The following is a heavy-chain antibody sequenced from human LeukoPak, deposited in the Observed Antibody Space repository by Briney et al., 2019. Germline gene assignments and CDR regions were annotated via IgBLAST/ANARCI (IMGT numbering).Heavy chain of an antibody. CDR1: GGSISSGGYY. CDR3: ARGVAGSSVDY. V-gene: IGHV4-31*03. D-gene: IGHD6-19*01. CDR2: IYYSGST. J-gene: IGHJ4*02. Sequence: PSQTLSLTCIVSGGSISSGGYYWSWIRQHPGKGLEWIGYIYYSGSTYYNPSLKSRVTISVDTSKNQFSLKLSSVTAADTAVYYCARGVAGSSVDYWGQGTLVTVSS.